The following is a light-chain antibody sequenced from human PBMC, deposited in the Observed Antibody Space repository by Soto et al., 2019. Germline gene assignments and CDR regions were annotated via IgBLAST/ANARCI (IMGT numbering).Light chain of an antibody. CDR2: AAS. V-gene: IGKV1-17*01. CDR3: LRHNDYPIT. CDR1: QGIGNG. Sequence: DIQMTQSPSSLAASVGDRVTITCRASQGIGNGLSWFQQKPGKAPKRLIYAASTLQSGVPSRFSGSGSGTEFTLTISSRQPEDVATYYCLRHNDYPITFGQGTRLEMK. J-gene: IGKJ5*01.